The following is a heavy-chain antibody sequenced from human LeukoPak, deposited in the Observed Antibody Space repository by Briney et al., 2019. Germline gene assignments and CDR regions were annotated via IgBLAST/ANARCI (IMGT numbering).Heavy chain of an antibody. V-gene: IGHV3-21*01. J-gene: IGHJ6*03. CDR3: ARDSPGIGSSWDYTPDDYYYYYMDV. Sequence: GSLRLSCAASGFTFSSYSMNWVRQAPGKGLEWVSSISSSSSYIYYADSVKGRFTISRDNAKNSLYLQMNSLRAEDTAVYYCARDSPGIGSSWDYTPDDYYYYYMDVWGKGTTVTVSS. CDR2: ISSSSSYI. CDR1: GFTFSSYS. D-gene: IGHD6-13*01.